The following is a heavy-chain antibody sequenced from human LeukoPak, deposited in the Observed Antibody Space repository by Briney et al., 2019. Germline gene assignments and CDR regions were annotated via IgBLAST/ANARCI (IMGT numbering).Heavy chain of an antibody. CDR2: ISSYNGDT. D-gene: IGHD4-23*01. CDR1: GYTFTSYG. J-gene: IGHJ4*02. CDR3: ARGDYGGGFDY. V-gene: IGHV1-18*01. Sequence: GASVKVSCKASGYTFTSYGITWVRQAPGQGLEWMGWISSYNGDTKYAQEVQGRVTVTTDTSTSTAYMELRSLSLDDTAVYYCARGDYGGGFDYWGQGTLVTVSS.